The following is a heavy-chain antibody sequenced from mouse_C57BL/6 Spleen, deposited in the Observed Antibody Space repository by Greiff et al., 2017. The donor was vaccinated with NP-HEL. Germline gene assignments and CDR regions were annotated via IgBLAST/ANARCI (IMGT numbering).Heavy chain of an antibody. CDR3: ARGIYYGGYFDY. CDR2: IDPSDSYT. Sequence: QVQLQQPGAELVRPGTSVKLSCKASGYTFTSYWMHWVKQRPGQGLEWIGVIDPSDSYTNYNQKFKGKATLTVDTSSSTAYMQLSSLTSEDSAVYYCARGIYYGGYFDYWGQGTTLTVSS. CDR1: GYTFTSYW. J-gene: IGHJ2*01. D-gene: IGHD2-1*01. V-gene: IGHV1-59*01.